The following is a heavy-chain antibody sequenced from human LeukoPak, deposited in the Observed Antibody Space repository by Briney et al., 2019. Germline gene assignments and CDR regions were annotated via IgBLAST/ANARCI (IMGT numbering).Heavy chain of an antibody. D-gene: IGHD6-19*01. CDR1: GYTFNKYS. CDR3: ARVEHSSGWLWSSPKMDYYFDY. Sequence: GASVKVSCKASGYTFNKYSISWVRQSPGQGLEWMGWINTNTGNPTYAQGFTGRFVFSLDTSVSTAYLQISSLKAEDTAVYYCARVEHSSGWLWSSPKMDYYFDYWGQRTLVTVSS. V-gene: IGHV7-4-1*02. CDR2: INTNTGNP. J-gene: IGHJ4*02.